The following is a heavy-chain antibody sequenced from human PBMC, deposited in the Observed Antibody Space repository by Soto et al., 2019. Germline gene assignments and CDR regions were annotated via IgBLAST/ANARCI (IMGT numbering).Heavy chain of an antibody. J-gene: IGHJ6*03. CDR3: ARDSTGYSSSWLYYYYYMDV. D-gene: IGHD6-13*01. Sequence: ASVKVSCKASGYIFTSYAMHWVRQAPGQRLEWMGWINAGNGNTKYSQKFQGRVTITRDTSASTAYMELSSLRSEDTAVYYCARDSTGYSSSWLYYYYYMDVWGKGTTVTVSS. V-gene: IGHV1-3*01. CDR2: INAGNGNT. CDR1: GYIFTSYA.